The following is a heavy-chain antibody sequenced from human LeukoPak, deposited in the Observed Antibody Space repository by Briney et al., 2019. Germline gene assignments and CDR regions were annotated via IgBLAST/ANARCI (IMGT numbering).Heavy chain of an antibody. D-gene: IGHD3-9*01. V-gene: IGHV3-9*03. CDR3: AKDMGRYFDCTFDY. CDR1: GFTFDDYA. CDR2: ISWNSGSI. Sequence: PGRSLRLSCAASGFTFDDYAMHWVRQAPGKGLEWVSGISWNSGSIGYADSVKGRFTISRDNAKNSLYLQMNSLRAEDMALYYCAKDMGRYFDCTFDYWGQGTLVTVSS. J-gene: IGHJ4*02.